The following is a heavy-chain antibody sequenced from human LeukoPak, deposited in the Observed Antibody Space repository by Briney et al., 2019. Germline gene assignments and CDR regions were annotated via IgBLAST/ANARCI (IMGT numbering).Heavy chain of an antibody. D-gene: IGHD2-2*01. Sequence: GGSLRLSCAASGFTFSTYGMHWVRRAPGKGLEWVAFIRNDGSTKYYADSVRGRFTISRDNSKNTLYLQMNSLRAEDTALYYCARTYSSSWGIIDYWGQGTLVTVSS. J-gene: IGHJ4*02. CDR2: IRNDGSTK. CDR1: GFTFSTYG. V-gene: IGHV3-30*02. CDR3: ARTYSSSWGIIDY.